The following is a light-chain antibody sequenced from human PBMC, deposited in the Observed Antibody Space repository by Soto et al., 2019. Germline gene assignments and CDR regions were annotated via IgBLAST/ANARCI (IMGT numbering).Light chain of an antibody. CDR2: GAS. J-gene: IGKJ1*01. CDR1: QSVSSSF. Sequence: EIVLTQSPGTLSLSPEERATLSCRASQSVSSSFLGWYQQKPGQAPRLLIYGASSRATGIPDRFSGSGSGTDFTLTISRLESEDFAVYYCQQYGTSPWTFGQGTKVDIK. V-gene: IGKV3-20*01. CDR3: QQYGTSPWT.